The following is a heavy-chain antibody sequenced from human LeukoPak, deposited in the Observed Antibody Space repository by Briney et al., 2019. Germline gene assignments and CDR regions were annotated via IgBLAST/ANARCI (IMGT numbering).Heavy chain of an antibody. J-gene: IGHJ3*02. CDR1: GYTFTSYY. CDR2: ISLSGGST. Sequence: ASVKVSCKASGYTFTSYYMHWVRQAPGQGLEWMGIISLSGGSTSYAQRFQGGVTMTRDTSTSTVYMELSSLRSEDTAVYYCARGGYDYVWGSYRYNDAFDIWGQGTMVTVSS. V-gene: IGHV1-46*01. D-gene: IGHD3-16*02. CDR3: ARGGYDYVWGSYRYNDAFDI.